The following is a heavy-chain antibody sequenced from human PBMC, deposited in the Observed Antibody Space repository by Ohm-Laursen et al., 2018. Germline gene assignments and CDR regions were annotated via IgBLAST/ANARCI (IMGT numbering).Heavy chain of an antibody. D-gene: IGHD6-13*01. J-gene: IGHJ3*01. V-gene: IGHV4-39*07. CDR1: GGSISSSSYC. Sequence: SETLSLTCSVSGGSISSSSYCWGWIRQPPGKGLEWIGNIYYSGSTYYNPSLRSRLTVSVDTSRNQFSLKLSSVTAADTAVYYCARDRAGLTGGMDVWGQGTMVTVSS. CDR3: ARDRAGLTGGMDV. CDR2: IYYSGST.